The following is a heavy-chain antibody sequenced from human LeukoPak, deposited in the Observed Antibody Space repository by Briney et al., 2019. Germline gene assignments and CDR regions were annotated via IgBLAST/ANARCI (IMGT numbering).Heavy chain of an antibody. Sequence: ASVKVSCKASGCTFTRYAMNGVRQAPGQGPEWMGWINTNTGNPTYAQGFTGRFVFSLDTSVSTAFLQITSLKAEDTAVYYCARAPYDSSGYYVYWGQGTPVTVSS. CDR3: ARAPYDSSGYYVY. CDR2: INTNTGNP. D-gene: IGHD3-22*01. CDR1: GCTFTRYA. J-gene: IGHJ4*02. V-gene: IGHV7-4-1*02.